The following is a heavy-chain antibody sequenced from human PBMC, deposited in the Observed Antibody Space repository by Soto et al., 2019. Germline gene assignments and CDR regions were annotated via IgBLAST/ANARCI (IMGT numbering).Heavy chain of an antibody. D-gene: IGHD5-18*01. J-gene: IGHJ5*02. CDR3: AKARGYSYGYQWFDP. CDR2: ISGSGGST. Sequence: LRLSCAASGFTFRSYAMSWVRQAPGKGLEWVSAISGSGGSTYYADSVKGRFTISRDNSKNTLYLQMNSLRAEDTAVYYCAKARGYSYGYQWFDPWGQGTLVTVYS. CDR1: GFTFRSYA. V-gene: IGHV3-23*01.